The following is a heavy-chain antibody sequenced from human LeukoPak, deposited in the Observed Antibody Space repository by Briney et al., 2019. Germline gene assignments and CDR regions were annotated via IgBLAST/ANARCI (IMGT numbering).Heavy chain of an antibody. V-gene: IGHV4-34*01. CDR2: INHSGST. CDR1: GGSFSGYY. Sequence: SETLSLTCAVYGGSFSGYYWSWIRQPPGKGLEWIGEINHSGSTNYNPSLKSRVTISVDTSKNQFSLKLSSVTAADTAVYYCARVLGYYDFWSGYPLHWYFDLWGRGTLVTVSS. CDR3: ARVLGYYDFWSGYPLHWYFDL. J-gene: IGHJ2*01. D-gene: IGHD3-3*01.